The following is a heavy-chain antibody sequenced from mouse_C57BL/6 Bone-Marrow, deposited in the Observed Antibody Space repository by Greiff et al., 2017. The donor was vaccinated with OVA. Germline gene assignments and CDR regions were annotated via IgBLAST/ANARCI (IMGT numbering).Heavy chain of an antibody. CDR2: IDPSDSYT. Sequence: QVQLQQPGAELVMPGASVKLSCKASGYTFTSYWMHWVKQRPGQGLEWIGEIDPSDSYTNYNQKFKGKSTLTVDTSSSTAYMQLSSLTSEDSAVYYWARNPLTANYYAMDYWGQGTSVTVSS. D-gene: IGHD4-1*01. J-gene: IGHJ4*01. CDR1: GYTFTSYW. CDR3: ARNPLTANYYAMDY. V-gene: IGHV1-69*01.